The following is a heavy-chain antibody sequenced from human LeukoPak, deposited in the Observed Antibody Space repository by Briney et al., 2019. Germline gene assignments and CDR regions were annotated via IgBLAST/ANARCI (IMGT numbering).Heavy chain of an antibody. Sequence: GASVKVSCKASGYTFTGYYIHWVRQAPGQGLEWMGWINPNSGGTNYAQKFQGRVTMTRDTSISTAYMELSRLRSDDTAVYYCARDLGMVTAMGYWGQGTLVTVSS. J-gene: IGHJ4*02. CDR1: GYTFTGYY. D-gene: IGHD2-21*02. V-gene: IGHV1-2*02. CDR3: ARDLGMVTAMGY. CDR2: INPNSGGT.